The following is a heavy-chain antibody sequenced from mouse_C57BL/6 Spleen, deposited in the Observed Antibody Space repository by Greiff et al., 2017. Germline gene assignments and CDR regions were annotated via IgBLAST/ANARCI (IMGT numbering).Heavy chain of an antibody. CDR3: ARRDYDAMDY. CDR2: ISSGSSTI. Sequence: EVNVVESGGGLVKPGGSLKLSCAASGFTYSDYGMHWVRQAPEKGLEWVAYISSGSSTIYYADTVKGRFTISRDNAKNTLFLQMTSLRSEDTAMYYCARRDYDAMDYWGQGTSVTVSS. V-gene: IGHV5-17*01. CDR1: GFTYSDYG. J-gene: IGHJ4*01.